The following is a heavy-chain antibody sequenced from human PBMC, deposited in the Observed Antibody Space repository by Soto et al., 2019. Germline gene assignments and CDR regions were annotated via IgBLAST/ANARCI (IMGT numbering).Heavy chain of an antibody. CDR2: IYYSGST. D-gene: IGHD4-17*01. CDR1: GGSISSSSYY. V-gene: IGHV4-39*01. Sequence: QLQLQESGPGLVEPSETLSLTCTVSGGSISSSSYYWGWIRQPPGKGLEWIGSIYYSGSTYYNPSLKSRVTISVDTSKNQFSLKLSSVTAADTAVYYCARHYGDYVDWWFDPWGQGTLVTVSS. J-gene: IGHJ5*02. CDR3: ARHYGDYVDWWFDP.